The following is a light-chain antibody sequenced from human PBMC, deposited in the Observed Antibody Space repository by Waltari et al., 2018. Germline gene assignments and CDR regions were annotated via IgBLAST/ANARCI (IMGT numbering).Light chain of an antibody. Sequence: SSELTQPPSVSVSPGQTARITCSGDALPKQYAFWYQQKPGQAPFLIFDKDTERPSGIPDRFSGSSSGTIVTLTISGVQTEDEADYYCQTADTSGIWVFGGGTRLTVL. V-gene: IGLV3-25*03. J-gene: IGLJ3*02. CDR1: ALPKQY. CDR2: KDT. CDR3: QTADTSGIWV.